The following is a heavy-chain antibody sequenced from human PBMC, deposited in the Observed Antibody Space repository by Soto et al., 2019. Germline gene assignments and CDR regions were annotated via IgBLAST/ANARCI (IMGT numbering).Heavy chain of an antibody. CDR2: IIPVFGTA. Sequence: QVQLVQSGAEVKKPGSSVRVSCKASGGTFSKYKITWVRQAPGQGLEWMGGIIPVFGTANYAQKFQGRVTITADDSTSTAYMEVGSLRPDDTAVYYCARDCSGGGCFSDPHFYYGMDVWGQGTTVTVSS. CDR3: ARDCSGGGCFSDPHFYYGMDV. D-gene: IGHD2-15*01. CDR1: GGTFSKYK. V-gene: IGHV1-69*12. J-gene: IGHJ6*02.